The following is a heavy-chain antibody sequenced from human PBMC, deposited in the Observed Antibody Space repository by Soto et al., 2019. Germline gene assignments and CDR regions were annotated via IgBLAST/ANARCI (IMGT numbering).Heavy chain of an antibody. J-gene: IGHJ3*02. Sequence: GGSLRLSCAASGFTFSSYAMSWVRQAPGKGLEWVSSISGSGGSTYYADSVKGRFTISRDNSKNTLYLQMNSLRAEDTAVYYCAKSLRRVGDCYDAFDIWGQGTMVTVSS. CDR2: ISGSGGST. V-gene: IGHV3-23*01. CDR3: AKSLRRVGDCYDAFDI. CDR1: GFTFSSYA. D-gene: IGHD2-21*02.